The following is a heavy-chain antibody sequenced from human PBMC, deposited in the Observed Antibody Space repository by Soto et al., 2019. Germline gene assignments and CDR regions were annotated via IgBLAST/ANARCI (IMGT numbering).Heavy chain of an antibody. CDR1: GGSISSSSYY. CDR3: ASRGSGSYSAY. V-gene: IGHV4-39*01. J-gene: IGHJ4*02. CDR2: IYYSGST. D-gene: IGHD3-10*01. Sequence: QLQLQESGPGLVKPSETLSLTCTVSGGSISSSSYYWGWIRQPPGKGLEWIGSIYYSGSTYYNPSLKSRVTISVDTSKNQFSLKLSSVTAADTAVYYCASRGSGSYSAYWGQGTLVTVSS.